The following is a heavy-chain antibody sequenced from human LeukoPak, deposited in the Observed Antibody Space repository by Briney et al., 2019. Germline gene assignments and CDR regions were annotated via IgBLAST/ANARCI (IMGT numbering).Heavy chain of an antibody. Sequence: ASVKVSRKASGYTFTGYYMHWVRQAPGQGLEWMGWINPNSGGTNYAQKFQGWVSMTRDTSISTAYMELSRLRSDDTAVYYCARSEEVGATVDYWGQGTLVTVSS. CDR2: INPNSGGT. J-gene: IGHJ4*02. CDR3: ARSEEVGATVDY. CDR1: GYTFTGYY. D-gene: IGHD1-26*01. V-gene: IGHV1-2*04.